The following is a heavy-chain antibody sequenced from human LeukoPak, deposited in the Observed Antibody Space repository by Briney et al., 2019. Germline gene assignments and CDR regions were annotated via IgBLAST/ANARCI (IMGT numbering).Heavy chain of an antibody. Sequence: SETLSLTCAVYGGSFSGYYWSWIRQPPGKGLEWIGEINHSGSTNYNPSLKSRVTISVDTSKNQFSLKLSSVTAADTAVYYCAREKGGYVHRNVDYWGQGTLVTVSS. D-gene: IGHD5-12*01. V-gene: IGHV4-34*01. CDR3: AREKGGYVHRNVDY. CDR2: INHSGST. CDR1: GGSFSGYY. J-gene: IGHJ4*02.